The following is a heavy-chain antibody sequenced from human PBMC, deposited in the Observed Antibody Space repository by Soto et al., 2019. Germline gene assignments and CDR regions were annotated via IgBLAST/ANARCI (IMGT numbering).Heavy chain of an antibody. CDR2: IYHSGST. J-gene: IGHJ5*02. Sequence: SETLSLTCAVSSGSISSSNWWSWVRQPPGKGLEWIGEIYHSGSTNYNPSLKSRVTISVDTSKNQFSLKLSSVTAADTAVYYCARITAAGILTWFDPWGQGTLVTVSS. D-gene: IGHD6-13*01. CDR1: SGSISSSNW. CDR3: ARITAAGILTWFDP. V-gene: IGHV4-4*02.